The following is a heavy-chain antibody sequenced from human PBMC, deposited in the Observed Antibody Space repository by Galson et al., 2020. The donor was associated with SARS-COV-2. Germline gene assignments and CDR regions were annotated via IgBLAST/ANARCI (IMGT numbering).Heavy chain of an antibody. V-gene: IGHV3-20*01. CDR2: INWNGGST. CDR3: AREVPDLGGPHYCSSTSCYQGAWFDP. CDR1: GFTFDDYG. Sequence: GGSLRLPCAASGFTFDDYGMSWVRQAPGKGLEWVSGINWNGGSTGYADSVKGRFTISRDNAKNSLYLQMNSLRAEDTALYHCAREVPDLGGPHYCSSTSCYQGAWFDPWGQGTLVTVSS. D-gene: IGHD2-2*01. J-gene: IGHJ5*02.